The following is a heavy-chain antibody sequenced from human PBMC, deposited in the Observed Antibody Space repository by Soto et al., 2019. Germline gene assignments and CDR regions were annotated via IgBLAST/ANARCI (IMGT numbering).Heavy chain of an antibody. CDR3: ARSFRDDLWSGYYSGYFDY. D-gene: IGHD3-3*01. J-gene: IGHJ4*02. CDR2: IYPGDSDT. CDR1: GYSFTSYW. Sequence: GESLKISCKGSGYSFTSYWIGWVRQMPGKGLEWMGIIYPGDSDTRYSPSFQGQVTISADKSISTAYLQWSSLKASDTAMYYCARSFRDDLWSGYYSGYFDYWGQGTLVTVSS. V-gene: IGHV5-51*01.